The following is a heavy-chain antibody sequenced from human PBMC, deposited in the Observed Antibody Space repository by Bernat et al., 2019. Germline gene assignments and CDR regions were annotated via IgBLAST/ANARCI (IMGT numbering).Heavy chain of an antibody. CDR3: ARDLGSGWYGGFDY. J-gene: IGHJ4*02. V-gene: IGHV3-30-3*01. Sequence: QVQLVESGGGVVQPGRSLRLSCAASGFTFSSYAMHWVRQAPGKGLEWVAVISYDGSNKYYADSVKGRLTISRDNSKNTLYLQMNSLRAEDTAVYYCARDLGSGWYGGFDYWGQGTLVTVSS. CDR2: ISYDGSNK. CDR1: GFTFSSYA. D-gene: IGHD6-13*01.